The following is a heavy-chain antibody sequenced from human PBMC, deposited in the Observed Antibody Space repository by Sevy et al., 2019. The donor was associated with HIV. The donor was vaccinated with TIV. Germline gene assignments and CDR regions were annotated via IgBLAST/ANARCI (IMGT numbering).Heavy chain of an antibody. CDR3: AREGCTKPHDY. CDR1: GFTFNKYS. D-gene: IGHD2-8*01. Sequence: GGSLRLSCAASGFTFNKYSMSWVRHPPGKGLEWVATLSFGCGEINYADSVKGRFTISRDNSKNSFYLQMNNLRAEETALYYCAREGCTKPHDYWGQGTLVTVSS. V-gene: IGHV3-23*01. CDR2: LSFGCGEI. J-gene: IGHJ4*02.